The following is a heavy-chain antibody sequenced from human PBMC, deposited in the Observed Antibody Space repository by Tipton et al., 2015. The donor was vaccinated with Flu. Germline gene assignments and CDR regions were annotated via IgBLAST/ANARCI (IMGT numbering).Heavy chain of an antibody. D-gene: IGHD2-2*01. V-gene: IGHV1-18*01. CDR2: ISGNNRHT. CDR1: GGTFNTYS. CDR3: ARGDSLVGFDP. J-gene: IGHJ5*02. Sequence: QLVQSGPEVKKPGSSVKVSCKASGGTFNTYSITWVRQAPGQGLEWMGWISGNNRHTKYAQKFQGRVTMTTDPSTSTAYMDLRSLRSDDTAVYYCARGDSLVGFDPWGQGTLVTVSS.